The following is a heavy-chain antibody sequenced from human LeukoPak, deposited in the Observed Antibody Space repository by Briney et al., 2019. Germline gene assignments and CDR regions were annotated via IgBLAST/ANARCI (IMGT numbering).Heavy chain of an antibody. D-gene: IGHD3-16*01. V-gene: IGHV3-11*04. CDR1: GFTFSDYY. Sequence: GGSLRLSCAASGFTFSDYYMSWIRQAPGKGLEWVSYISGSGSTIYYADSVRGRFTVSRDNAKNSLYLQMDSLRVEDTAVYYCARDPPSRGTRYFDYWGQGILVTVSS. J-gene: IGHJ4*02. CDR3: ARDPPSRGTRYFDY. CDR2: ISGSGSTI.